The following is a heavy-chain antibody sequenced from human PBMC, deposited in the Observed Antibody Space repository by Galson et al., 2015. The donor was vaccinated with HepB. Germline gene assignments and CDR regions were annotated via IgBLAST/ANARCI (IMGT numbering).Heavy chain of an antibody. V-gene: IGHV3-21*01. J-gene: IGHJ4*02. CDR2: ITTSSSYI. CDR3: ARDVPSITGTAGLDY. CDR1: GFTFSSYN. D-gene: IGHD1-20*01. Sequence: SLRLSCAASGFTFSSYNMNWVRQAPGKGLEWVSSITTSSSYISYADSVKGRFTISRDAAKNSLYLQMNSLRVEDTAIYYCARDVPSITGTAGLDYWGQGTLVTVSS.